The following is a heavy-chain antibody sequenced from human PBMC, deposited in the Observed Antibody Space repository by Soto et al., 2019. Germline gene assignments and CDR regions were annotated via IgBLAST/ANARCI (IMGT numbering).Heavy chain of an antibody. J-gene: IGHJ5*02. D-gene: IGHD3-3*01. CDR1: GGSISSHY. CDR2: IYYSGST. Sequence: SETLSLTCTVSGGSISSHYWSWIRQPPGQGLEWIGYIYYSGSTNYNPSLKSRVTISVDTSKTQLSLKLRSMTAADTAAYSYWRELSGYYGSRWFDPWGQGTLVTVS. V-gene: IGHV4-59*11. CDR3: WRELSGYYGSRWFDP.